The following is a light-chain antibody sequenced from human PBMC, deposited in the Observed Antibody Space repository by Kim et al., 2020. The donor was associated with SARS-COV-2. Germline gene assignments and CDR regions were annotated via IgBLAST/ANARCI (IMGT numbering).Light chain of an antibody. V-gene: IGKV3-20*01. J-gene: IGKJ1*01. CDR1: QSVSSSY. CDR2: GAS. Sequence: LSPGERATRSCRASQSVSSSYLAWYQQKPGQAPRLLIYGASSRATAIPDRFSGSGSGTDFTLTISRLEPEDFAVYYCHQYGSSRTFGQGTKVDIK. CDR3: HQYGSSRT.